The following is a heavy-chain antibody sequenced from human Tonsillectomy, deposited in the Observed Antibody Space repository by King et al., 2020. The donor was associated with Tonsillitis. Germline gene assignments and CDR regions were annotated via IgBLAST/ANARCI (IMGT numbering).Heavy chain of an antibody. D-gene: IGHD3-22*01. J-gene: IGHJ4*02. CDR2: ISGSGGST. CDR1: GFTFSSYA. V-gene: IGHV3-23*04. CDR3: ATDSPTYYYDSSGYYLLGYFDY. Sequence: VQLVESGGGLVQPGGSLRLSCAASGFTFSSYAMSWVRQAPGKGLEWVSAISGSGGSTYYADSVKGRFTISRDNSKNTLYLQMNSLRAEDTAVYYCATDSPTYYYDSSGYYLLGYFDYWGQGTLVTVSS.